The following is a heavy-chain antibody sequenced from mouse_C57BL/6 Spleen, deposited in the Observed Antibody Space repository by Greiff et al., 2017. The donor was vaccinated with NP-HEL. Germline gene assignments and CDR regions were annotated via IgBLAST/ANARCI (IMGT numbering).Heavy chain of an antibody. J-gene: IGHJ2*01. CDR1: GYTFTSYW. CDR2: IDPSDSYT. Sequence: QVQLQQPGAELVRPGTSVKSSCKASGYTFTSYWMHWVKQRPGQGLEWIGVIDPSDSYTNYNQKFKGKATLTVDTSSSTAYMQLSSLTSEDSAVYDCARCRYYDYDGLDYWGQGTTLTVSS. D-gene: IGHD2-4*01. V-gene: IGHV1-59*01. CDR3: ARCRYYDYDGLDY.